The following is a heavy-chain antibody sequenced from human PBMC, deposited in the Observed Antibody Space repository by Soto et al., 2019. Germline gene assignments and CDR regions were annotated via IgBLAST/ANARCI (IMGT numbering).Heavy chain of an antibody. V-gene: IGHV3-11*05. CDR3: ARDSDSGATIDY. D-gene: IGHD4-17*01. CDR2: ISTGGYT. Sequence: QVQLVESGGGLVKPGGSLRLSCVVSGFTFSDCYMNWIRQAPGKGLEWLSYISTGGYTNYADSVRGRFTISRDNAKTSLFLQMDSLRDEDTAVYYCARDSDSGATIDYWGQGTLVTVSS. J-gene: IGHJ4*02. CDR1: GFTFSDCY.